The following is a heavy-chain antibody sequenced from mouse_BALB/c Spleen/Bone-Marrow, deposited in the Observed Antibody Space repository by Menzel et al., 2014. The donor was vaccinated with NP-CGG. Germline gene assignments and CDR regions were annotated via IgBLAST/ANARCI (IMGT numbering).Heavy chain of an antibody. CDR2: IDPSDSYT. J-gene: IGHJ3*01. V-gene: IGHV1S127*01. Sequence: QVQLQQSGAELVKPGASVKMSCNASGYTFTSYWMHWVKQRPGQGLEWIGTIDPSDSYTSYNQKFKGKATLTVDTSSSTAYMQLSSLTSEDSAVYYCTRMWAYWGQGTLVTVYA. CDR3: TRMWAY. CDR1: GYTFTSYW.